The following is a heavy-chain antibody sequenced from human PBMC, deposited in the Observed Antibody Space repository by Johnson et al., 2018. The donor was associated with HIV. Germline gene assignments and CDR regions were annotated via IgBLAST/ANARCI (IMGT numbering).Heavy chain of an antibody. V-gene: IGHV3-74*01. Sequence: EVQLVESGGGLVQPGGSLRLSCAASGFTFSSYWMHWVRQAPGKGLVWVSRINSYGSTTSYADSVKGRFPISRDNAKNTLYLQMNSLKPEDTAVYYCTRDADGSAYYGAFDVWGQGTMVTVSS. CDR3: TRDADGSAYYGAFDV. D-gene: IGHD3-22*01. CDR2: INSYGSTT. J-gene: IGHJ3*01. CDR1: GFTFSSYW.